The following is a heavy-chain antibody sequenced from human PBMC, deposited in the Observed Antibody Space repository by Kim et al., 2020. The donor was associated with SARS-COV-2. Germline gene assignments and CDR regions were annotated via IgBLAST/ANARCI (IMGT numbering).Heavy chain of an antibody. Sequence: SVKVSCKASGGTFSSYAISWVRQAPGQGLEWMGGIIPIFGTANYAQKFQGRVTITADKSTSTAYMELSSLRSEDTAVYYCARDTPTVAPGDYYYGMDVWGQGTTVTVSS. CDR3: ARDTPTVAPGDYYYGMDV. V-gene: IGHV1-69*06. CDR2: IIPIFGTA. J-gene: IGHJ6*02. CDR1: GGTFSSYA. D-gene: IGHD2-15*01.